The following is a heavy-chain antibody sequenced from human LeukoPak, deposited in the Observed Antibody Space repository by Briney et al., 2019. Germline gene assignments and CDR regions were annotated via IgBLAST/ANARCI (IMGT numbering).Heavy chain of an antibody. CDR3: ARDKGFGLPFDY. CDR1: GGSFSGYY. D-gene: IGHD3/OR15-3a*01. V-gene: IGHV4-34*01. CDR2: INHSGST. J-gene: IGHJ4*02. Sequence: SSETLSLTCAVYGGSFSGYYWSWIRQPPGKGLEWIGEINHSGSTNYNPSLKSRVTISVDTSKNQFSLKLSSVTAADTAVYYCARDKGFGLPFDYWGQGTLVTVSS.